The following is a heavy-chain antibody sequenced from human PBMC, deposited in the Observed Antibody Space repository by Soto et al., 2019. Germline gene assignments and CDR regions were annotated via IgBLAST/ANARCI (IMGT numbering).Heavy chain of an antibody. CDR2: ISYDGSNK. CDR1: GFTFNSYG. J-gene: IGHJ6*02. Sequence: GGSLRLSCVASGFTFNSYGMHWVRQAPGKGLEWVAIISYDGSNKFYADSVKGRFTISRDNPKNTLYLQMNSLRAEDTAVYYCAKTLGYCTSSSCSRDFYYYYGMDVWGQGTTVTVSS. CDR3: AKTLGYCTSSSCSRDFYYYYGMDV. D-gene: IGHD2-2*01. V-gene: IGHV3-30*18.